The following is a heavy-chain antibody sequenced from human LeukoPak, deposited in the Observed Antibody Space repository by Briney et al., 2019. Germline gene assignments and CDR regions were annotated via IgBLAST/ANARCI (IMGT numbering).Heavy chain of an antibody. CDR1: GFTFSFYA. J-gene: IGHJ4*02. D-gene: IGHD3-10*01. CDR3: ARAFTPGIRKALWIGDSL. V-gene: IGHV3-30*04. Sequence: GTSLSLSCAASGFTFSFYAMHWVRQAPGKGLEWLAVVSAHGLDKFYASSVRGRFTISKDTSKNTLSLQMNSLRSDDSGVYYCARAFTPGIRKALWIGDSLWDQGTLVTVSS. CDR2: VSAHGLDK.